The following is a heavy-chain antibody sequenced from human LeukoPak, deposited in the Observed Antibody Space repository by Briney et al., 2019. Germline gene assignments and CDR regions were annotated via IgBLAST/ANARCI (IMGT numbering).Heavy chain of an antibody. V-gene: IGHV7-4-1*02. Sequence: ASVKVSCKASGYTFTSYYMHWVRQAPGQGLEWMGWINTNTGNPTYAQGFTGRFVFSLDTSVSTAYLQISSLKAEDTAVYYCARSLKMYYYDSSGYYYLLGSDYWGQGTLVTVSS. CDR1: GYTFTSYY. D-gene: IGHD3-22*01. J-gene: IGHJ4*02. CDR2: INTNTGNP. CDR3: ARSLKMYYYDSSGYYYLLGSDY.